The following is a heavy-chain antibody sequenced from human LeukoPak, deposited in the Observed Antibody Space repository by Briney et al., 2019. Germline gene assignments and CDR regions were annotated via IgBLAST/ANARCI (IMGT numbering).Heavy chain of an antibody. V-gene: IGHV4-59*06. CDR3: ARVYSSSWYYFDY. J-gene: IGHJ4*02. CDR2: IYYSGST. Sequence: SETLSLTCTVSGGSISSYYWSWIRQHPGKGLGWIGYIYYSGSTYYNPSLKSRVTISVDTSKNQFSLKLSSVTAADTAVYYCARVYSSSWYYFDYWGQGTLVTVSS. D-gene: IGHD6-13*01. CDR1: GGSISSYY.